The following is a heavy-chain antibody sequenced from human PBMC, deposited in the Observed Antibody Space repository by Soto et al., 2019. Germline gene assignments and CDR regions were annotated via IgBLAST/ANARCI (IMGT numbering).Heavy chain of an antibody. CDR2: INAGNGNT. CDR3: ARGGSLYWYFDL. V-gene: IGHV1-3*01. Sequence: QVQLVQSGAEVKKPGASVKVSCKASGYTFTSYAMHWVRQAPGQRLEWMGWINAGNGNTKYSQKFQGRVTITRDTSASIAYMELSSLRSEDTAVYYWARGGSLYWYFDLWGRGTLVTVSS. J-gene: IGHJ2*01. D-gene: IGHD1-26*01. CDR1: GYTFTSYA.